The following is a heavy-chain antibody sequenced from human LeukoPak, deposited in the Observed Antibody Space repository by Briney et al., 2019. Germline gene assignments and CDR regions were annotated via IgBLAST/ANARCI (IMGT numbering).Heavy chain of an antibody. CDR3: ARFATYGSGTYAFDY. Sequence: GGSLRLSCAASGVTVSSNYMSWVRQAPGKGLEWVSVLYSGGNTDYADSVKGRFTISRDNSKNTLYLQMNSLRAEDTAVYYCARFATYGSGTYAFDYWGQGTLVTVSS. D-gene: IGHD3-10*01. CDR2: LYSGGNT. CDR1: GVTVSSNY. V-gene: IGHV3-53*01. J-gene: IGHJ4*02.